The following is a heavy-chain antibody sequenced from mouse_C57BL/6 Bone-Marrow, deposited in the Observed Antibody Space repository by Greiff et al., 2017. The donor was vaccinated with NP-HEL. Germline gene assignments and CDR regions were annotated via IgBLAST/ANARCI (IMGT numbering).Heavy chain of an antibody. CDR3: ARTGNYDGFAY. CDR2: IYPRGGNT. J-gene: IGHJ3*01. V-gene: IGHV1-81*01. CDR1: GYTFTSYG. Sequence: VQLQQSGAELARPGASVKLSCKASGYTFTSYGISWVKQRTGQGLEWIGEIYPRGGNTYYNEKLKGKATLTADKSTSTAYMEIRSLTSEDSAVYFCARTGNYDGFAYWGQGTLVTVSA. D-gene: IGHD2-4*01.